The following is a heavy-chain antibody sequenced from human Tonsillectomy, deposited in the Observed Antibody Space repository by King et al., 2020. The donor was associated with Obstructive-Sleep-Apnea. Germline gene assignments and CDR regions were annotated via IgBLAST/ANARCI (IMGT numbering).Heavy chain of an antibody. CDR2: IKQDGSEK. D-gene: IGHD1-1*01. CDR3: ARAYTTYFDY. V-gene: IGHV3-7*01. CDR1: RFTFSNYW. J-gene: IGHJ4*02. Sequence: QLVQSGGGLVQPGGSLRLSCAASRFTFSNYWMNWVRQAPGQGLEWVANIKQDGSEKYCVDSVKGRFTISRDNAKNSLYLQMNSLRAEDTAVYYCARAYTTYFDYWGQGTLVTVSS.